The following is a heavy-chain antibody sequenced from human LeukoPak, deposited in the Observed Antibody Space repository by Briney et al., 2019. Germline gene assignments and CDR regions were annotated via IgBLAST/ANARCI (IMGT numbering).Heavy chain of an antibody. Sequence: GGSLRLFCAASGLTFSNAWMSWVRQAPGKGLEWVGRIKSKTDGGTTDYGAPVKGRFIISRDDSKNTLYLQMNGLKIEDTAVYYCITDPGEWEPIWDQGTIVTVSS. CDR1: GLTFSNAW. CDR2: IKSKTDGGTT. V-gene: IGHV3-15*01. D-gene: IGHD1-26*01. CDR3: ITDPGEWEPI. J-gene: IGHJ3*02.